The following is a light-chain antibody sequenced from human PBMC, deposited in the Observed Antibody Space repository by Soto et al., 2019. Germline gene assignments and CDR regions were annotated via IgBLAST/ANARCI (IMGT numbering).Light chain of an antibody. CDR3: CSYAGSSTYV. CDR1: SSDVGSYNL. CDR2: EGS. V-gene: IGLV2-23*01. J-gene: IGLJ1*01. Sequence: QSALTQPASVSGSPGQSITISCTGTSSDVGSYNLVSSYQQHPGKAPKLMIYEGSKRPSGVSNRFSGSKSGNTASLTISGLHAEDEADYYCCSYAGSSTYVFGTGTKLTVL.